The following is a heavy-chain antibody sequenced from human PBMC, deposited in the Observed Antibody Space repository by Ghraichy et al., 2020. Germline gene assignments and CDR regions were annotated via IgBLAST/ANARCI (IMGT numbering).Heavy chain of an antibody. CDR1: GGSFSGYY. D-gene: IGHD3-22*01. V-gene: IGHV4-34*01. CDR2: INHSGST. CDR3: ARGPRRGVVVIRALLSQQDAFDI. J-gene: IGHJ3*02. Sequence: SETLSLTCAVYGGSFSGYYWSWIRQPPGKGLEWIGEINHSGSTNYNPSLKSRVTISVDTSKNQFSLKLSSVTAADTAVYYCARGPRRGVVVIRALLSQQDAFDIWGQGTMVTVSS.